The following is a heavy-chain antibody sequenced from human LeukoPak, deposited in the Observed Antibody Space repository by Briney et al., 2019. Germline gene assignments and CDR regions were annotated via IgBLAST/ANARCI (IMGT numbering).Heavy chain of an antibody. J-gene: IGHJ4*02. V-gene: IGHV1-8*01. CDR1: GYTFTSSD. CDR3: ARGRSGLAAAGTYDS. CDR2: INPKSGRT. D-gene: IGHD6-13*01. Sequence: ASVKVSCKASGYTFTSSDINWVRQATGQGLEWMGWINPKSGRTGYAKKFQARVSITMNTSITTAYMEVSSLRFEDTAVYYCARGRSGLAAAGTYDSWGQGTLMTVPS.